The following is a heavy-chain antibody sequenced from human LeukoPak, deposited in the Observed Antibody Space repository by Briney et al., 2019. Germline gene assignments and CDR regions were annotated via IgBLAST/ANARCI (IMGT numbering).Heavy chain of an antibody. J-gene: IGHJ3*02. Sequence: GGSLRLSCAASGFTFSSYGMHWVRQAPGKGLEWVAFIRYDGSNKYYADSVKGRFTISRDNSKNTLYLQMNSLRAEDTAVYYCAKSRAAQMDAFDIWGQGTMVTVSS. CDR3: AKSRAAQMDAFDI. D-gene: IGHD6-6*01. V-gene: IGHV3-30*02. CDR2: IRYDGSNK. CDR1: GFTFSSYG.